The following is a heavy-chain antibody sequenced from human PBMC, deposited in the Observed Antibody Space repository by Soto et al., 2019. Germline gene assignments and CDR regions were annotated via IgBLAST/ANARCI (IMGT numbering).Heavy chain of an antibody. V-gene: IGHV6-1*01. CDR1: GDSVSSNSAA. D-gene: IGHD6-19*01. J-gene: IGHJ6*02. CDR2: TYYRSKWYN. CDR3: AREGVIAVAGTRFYYYYGMDV. Sequence: SQTLSLTCAISGDSVSSNSAAWNWIRQSPSRGLEWLGRTYYRSKWYNDYAVSVKSRITINPDTSKNQFSLQLNSVTPEDTAVYYCAREGVIAVAGTRFYYYYGMDVWGQGTTVTSP.